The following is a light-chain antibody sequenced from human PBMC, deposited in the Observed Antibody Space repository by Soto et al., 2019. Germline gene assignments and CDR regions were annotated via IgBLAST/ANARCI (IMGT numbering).Light chain of an antibody. J-gene: IGKJ1*01. CDR2: SAS. V-gene: IGKV1-5*01. CDR1: QSIRYY. CDR3: QHHNWYSQQ. Sequence: IQLTQPPPTLSASVGDRVTIPCRASQSIRYYLAWYQQMPGKAPTLLNYSASSLQSGVPSRFSGSGSGTEFTLTISSPQPYYFATYFCQHHNWYSQQFGQGTKLEI.